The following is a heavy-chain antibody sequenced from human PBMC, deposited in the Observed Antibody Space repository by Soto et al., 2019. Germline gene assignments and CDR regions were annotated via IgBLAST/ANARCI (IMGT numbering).Heavy chain of an antibody. CDR3: ARRLARTWGGGPLHRDAFDI. D-gene: IGHD3-16*01. CDR1: GGSISSSSYY. J-gene: IGHJ3*02. CDR2: IYYSGST. Sequence: QLQLQESGPGLVKPSETLSLTCTVSGGSISSSSYYWGWIRQPPGKGLEWIGSIYYSGSTYYNPSLKSRVTISVDTSKNQFSLKLSSVTAADTAVYYCARRLARTWGGGPLHRDAFDIWGQGTMVTVSS. V-gene: IGHV4-39*01.